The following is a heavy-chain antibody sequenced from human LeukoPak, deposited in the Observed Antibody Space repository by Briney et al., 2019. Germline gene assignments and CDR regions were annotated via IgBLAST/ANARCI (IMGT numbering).Heavy chain of an antibody. J-gene: IGHJ5*02. V-gene: IGHV1-46*01. CDR3: ARHDFDLPMIYSFFVH. Sequence: ASVKVSCKASGYTFTKYYMNWVRQAPGQGLEWMGIMHPTGDSTNYAQKFQGRVTLTRDTSTGTCYMELSSLTSEDTAVYYCARHDFDLPMIYSFFVHWGQGTLVTVSS. CDR2: MHPTGDST. D-gene: IGHD3-3*01. CDR1: GYTFTKYY.